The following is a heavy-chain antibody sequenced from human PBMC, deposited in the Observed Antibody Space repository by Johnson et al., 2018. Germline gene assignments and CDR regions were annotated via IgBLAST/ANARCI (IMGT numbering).Heavy chain of an antibody. J-gene: IGHJ2*01. D-gene: IGHD2-2*01. CDR3: ARDPTVPGAISGLYYWYFDL. CDR2: ISSSSSYI. V-gene: IGHV3-21*01. Sequence: EVQLVESGGGLVKPGGSLRLSCAAPAFSFTSYNMNWVRQAPGKGLEWVSSISSSSSYIYYADSVQGRFTISRDNAKNSLYPQMNSLRAEDTAVYYCARDPTVPGAISGLYYWYFDLWGRGTLVTVSS. CDR1: AFSFTSYN.